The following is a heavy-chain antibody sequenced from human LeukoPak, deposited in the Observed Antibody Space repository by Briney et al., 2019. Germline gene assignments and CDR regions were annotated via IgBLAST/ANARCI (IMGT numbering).Heavy chain of an antibody. V-gene: IGHV6-1*01. D-gene: IGHD3-10*01. J-gene: IGHJ3*02. CDR1: GDSVTSEGAA. CDR3: ARGLLWFGESNGAFDI. Sequence: SQTLSLTCAISGDSVTSEGAAWNWIRQSPSRGLEWLGRTYYRSKRFKVYPVSVQGRITINPDTSKNQLSLQLNSVTPEDTAVYYCARGLLWFGESNGAFDIWGQGTMVTVSS. CDR2: TYYRSKRFK.